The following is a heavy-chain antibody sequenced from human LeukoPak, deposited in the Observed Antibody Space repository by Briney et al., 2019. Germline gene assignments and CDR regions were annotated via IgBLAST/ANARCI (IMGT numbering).Heavy chain of an antibody. CDR3: ARVEYSSGWYPPVGWFDP. CDR2: FDPEDGET. Sequence: ASVKVSCKVSGYTLTELSMHWVRQAPGKGLEWMGGFDPEDGETIYAQKFQGRVTMTEDTSADTAYMELSSLRSADTAVYYCARVEYSSGWYPPVGWFDPWGQGTLVTVSS. J-gene: IGHJ5*02. CDR1: GYTLTELS. D-gene: IGHD6-19*01. V-gene: IGHV1-24*01.